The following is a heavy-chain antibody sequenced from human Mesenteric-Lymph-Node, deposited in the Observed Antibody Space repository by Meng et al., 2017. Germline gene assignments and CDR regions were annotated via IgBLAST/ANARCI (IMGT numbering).Heavy chain of an antibody. CDR2: IYYTGNT. D-gene: IGHD4-17*01. V-gene: IGHV4-38-2*02. CDR1: GYSISSGFY. J-gene: IGHJ6*02. CDR3: ARDRTAEKYYYYAMDV. Sequence: TLSLTCAVSGYSISSGFYWGWIRQAPGKGLEWIGNIYYTGNTYYNPSLKSRVTISVDTSKNQFSLNLSSVTAADTAVYYCARDRTAEKYYYYAMDVWGQGTTVTVSS.